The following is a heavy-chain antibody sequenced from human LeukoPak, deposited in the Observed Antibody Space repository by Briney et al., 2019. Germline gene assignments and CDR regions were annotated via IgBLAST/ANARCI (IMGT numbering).Heavy chain of an antibody. CDR2: IYADGTT. V-gene: IGHV3-53*01. J-gene: IGHJ4*02. CDR1: GFTVRYNS. Sequence: PGGSLRLSCAASGFTVRYNSMTWVRQAPGKGLEWVSTIYADGTTYYADSMKGRFTISRDNSKNTLDLQMNSLRAEDTAVYYCAGAQLASGTDYWGQGTLVTVSS. CDR3: AGAQLASGTDY. D-gene: IGHD3-3*02.